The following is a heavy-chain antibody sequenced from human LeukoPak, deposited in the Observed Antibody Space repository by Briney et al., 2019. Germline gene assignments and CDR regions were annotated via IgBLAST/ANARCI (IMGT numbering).Heavy chain of an antibody. D-gene: IGHD2-15*01. Sequence: GGSLRLSCAASGFTFSSYAMSWVRQAPGKGLEWVSAISGSGGSTYYAVSVKGRFTISRDNSKNTLYLQINSLRAEDTAVYYCAKQVKVVVAATSHFDYWGQGTLVTVSS. CDR2: ISGSGGST. CDR3: AKQVKVVVAATSHFDY. J-gene: IGHJ4*02. CDR1: GFTFSSYA. V-gene: IGHV3-23*01.